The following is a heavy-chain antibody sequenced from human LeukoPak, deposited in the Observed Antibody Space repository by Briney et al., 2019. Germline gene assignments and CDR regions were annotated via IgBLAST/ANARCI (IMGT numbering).Heavy chain of an antibody. D-gene: IGHD6-6*01. J-gene: IGHJ6*03. CDR2: INHSGST. CDR3: AREFSSSSPYYSYYYMDV. V-gene: IGHV4-34*01. CDR1: GGSFSGYY. Sequence: SETLSLTCAVYGGSFSGYYWSWIRQPPGKGLEWIGEINHSGSTNYNPSLKSRVTISGDTSKNQLSLKLTSVTAADTAVYYCAREFSSSSPYYSYYYMDVWGKGTTVTVSS.